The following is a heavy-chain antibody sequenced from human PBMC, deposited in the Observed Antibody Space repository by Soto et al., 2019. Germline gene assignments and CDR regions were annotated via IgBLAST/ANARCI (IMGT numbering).Heavy chain of an antibody. CDR1: GFPFSTDS. Sequence: PGGSLRLSCAASGFPFSTDSMNWVRPAPGKGLEWVSYISSSSSTIFYTDSVKGRFTVSRDSAKNSLYLQMNSLRAEDTAVYYCARPKYYYDSSGHPAYWGQGTLVTVSS. V-gene: IGHV3-48*01. CDR3: ARPKYYYDSSGHPAY. CDR2: ISSSSSTI. J-gene: IGHJ4*02. D-gene: IGHD3-22*01.